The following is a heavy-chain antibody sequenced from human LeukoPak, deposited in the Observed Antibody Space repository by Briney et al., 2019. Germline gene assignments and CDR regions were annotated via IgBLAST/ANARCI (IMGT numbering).Heavy chain of an antibody. D-gene: IGHD1-26*01. V-gene: IGHV1-69*02. CDR1: GGTFSSYT. CDR3: LYSGSSDAFDI. CDR2: IIPILGIA. J-gene: IGHJ3*02. Sequence: SVKVSCKASGGTFSSYTISWVRQAPGQGLEWMGRIIPILGIANYAQKFQGRVTITADKSTSTVYMELSSLRSEDTAVYYCLYSGSSDAFDIWGQGTMVTVSS.